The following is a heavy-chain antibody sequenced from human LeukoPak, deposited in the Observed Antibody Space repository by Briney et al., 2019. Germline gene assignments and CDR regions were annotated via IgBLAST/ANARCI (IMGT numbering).Heavy chain of an antibody. Sequence: GGSLRLSCAASGFTFSSYAMAWVRQAPGKGLEWVLFISASGGSTFYPDSVKGRFTISRDNSKNTLYLQMDRLRADDTAVYYCAARPVRDLGPLDFWGQGTLVTVSS. D-gene: IGHD5-24*01. J-gene: IGHJ4*02. V-gene: IGHV3-23*01. CDR3: AARPVRDLGPLDF. CDR2: ISASGGST. CDR1: GFTFSSYA.